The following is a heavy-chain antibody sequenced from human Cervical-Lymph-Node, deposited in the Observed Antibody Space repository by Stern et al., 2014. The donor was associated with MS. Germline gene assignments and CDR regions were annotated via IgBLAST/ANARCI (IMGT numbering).Heavy chain of an antibody. D-gene: IGHD3-16*02. V-gene: IGHV4-4*08. J-gene: IGHJ5*02. CDR1: GGSISSDS. CDR2: IDPSGNA. Sequence: QVQLQESGPGLVKPSETLSLSCRVSGGSISSDSWSWIRQPPGHGLEWIGYIDPSGNADYNPSLKSRVTMSVDTSKNQISLQLNSVTAADTAVYHCARDRYWGSWRYRGHWFDPWGQGTLVTVSS. CDR3: ARDRYWGSWRYRGHWFDP.